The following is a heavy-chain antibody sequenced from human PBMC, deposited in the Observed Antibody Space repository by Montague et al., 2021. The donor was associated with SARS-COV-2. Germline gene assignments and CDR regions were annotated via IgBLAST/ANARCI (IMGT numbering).Heavy chain of an antibody. CDR2: GNHSETT. J-gene: IGHJ3*02. Sequence: SETLSLTCAISGGSFSNYYWSWIRQPPGKGLGLIGEGNHSETTIYNPSVKSGVTISEDTSKNQFYLRLNSATAADTAVYYCARGRRPVVGPGTGPAGRAFDIWGQGTMVTVSS. CDR3: ARGRRPVVGPGTGPAGRAFDI. CDR1: GGSFSNYY. V-gene: IGHV4-34*01. D-gene: IGHD2-15*01.